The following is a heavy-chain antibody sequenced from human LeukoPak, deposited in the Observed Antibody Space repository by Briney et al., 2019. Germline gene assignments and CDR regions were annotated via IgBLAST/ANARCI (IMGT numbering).Heavy chain of an antibody. CDR1: GFTFSSYT. D-gene: IGHD3-22*01. CDR2: IRGSGGGT. Sequence: GGSLRLSCAASGFTFSSYTMTWVRQAPGKGLEWVSGIRGSGGGTFYADSVKGRFTISRDNSKNTLYLHMNSLRAEDTAVYYCARDRSTIKEIVVVITWPYYFDYWGQGTLVTVSS. V-gene: IGHV3-23*01. CDR3: ARDRSTIKEIVVVITWPYYFDY. J-gene: IGHJ4*02.